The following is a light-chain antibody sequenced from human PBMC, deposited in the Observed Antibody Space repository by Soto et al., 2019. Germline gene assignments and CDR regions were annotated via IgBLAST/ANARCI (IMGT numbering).Light chain of an antibody. CDR3: CSYAGSSTPYV. Sequence: QSALTQPASVSGSPGQSITISCTGTSSDVGSYNLVCWYQQHPGKAPKLMIYEGSKRPSGVSNRFSGSKSGNTASLTISGLQAEDEADYYCCSYAGSSTPYVFGTGTKVTVL. CDR2: EGS. V-gene: IGLV2-23*01. J-gene: IGLJ1*01. CDR1: SSDVGSYNL.